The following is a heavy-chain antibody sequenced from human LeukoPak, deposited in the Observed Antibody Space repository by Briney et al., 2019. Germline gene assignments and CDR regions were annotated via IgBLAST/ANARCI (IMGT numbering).Heavy chain of an antibody. CDR1: GFTVSSNY. V-gene: IGHV3-66*01. CDR2: IYSGGST. J-gene: IGHJ4*02. CDR3: ASLYGSGSDYNKTPFDY. Sequence: GGSLRLSCAASGFTVSSNYMSWVRQAPGKGLEWVSVIYSGGSTYYADSVKGRFTISRDNSKNTLYLQMNSLRAEDTAVYYCASLYGSGSDYNKTPFDYWGQGTLVTVSS. D-gene: IGHD3-10*01.